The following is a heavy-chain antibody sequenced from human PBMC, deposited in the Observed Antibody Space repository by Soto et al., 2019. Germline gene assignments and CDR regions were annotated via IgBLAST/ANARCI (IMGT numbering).Heavy chain of an antibody. Sequence: ASVKVSCEASGYTFTSYDINWVRQATGQGLEWMGWMNPNSGNTGYAQKFQGRVTMTRNTSISTAYMELSSLRSEDTAVYYCAREGSDYYGSGRNYYMDVWGKGTTVTVSS. CDR3: AREGSDYYGSGRNYYMDV. D-gene: IGHD3-10*01. J-gene: IGHJ6*03. CDR1: GYTFTSYD. V-gene: IGHV1-8*01. CDR2: MNPNSGNT.